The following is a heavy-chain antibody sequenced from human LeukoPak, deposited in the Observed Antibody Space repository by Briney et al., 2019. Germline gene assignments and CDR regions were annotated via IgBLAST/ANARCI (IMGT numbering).Heavy chain of an antibody. D-gene: IGHD2-15*01. CDR2: IYPGDSDT. J-gene: IGHJ4*02. Sequence: GASLKISCKGSGYSFTSYWIGWVRQMPGKDLEWMGIIYPGDSDTRYSPSFQGQVTISADKSISPAYLQLSSLNASDTAMYYCARGLPCSGGSCYSFVYWGQGTLVTVSS. CDR1: GYSFTSYW. CDR3: ARGLPCSGGSCYSFVY. V-gene: IGHV5-51*01.